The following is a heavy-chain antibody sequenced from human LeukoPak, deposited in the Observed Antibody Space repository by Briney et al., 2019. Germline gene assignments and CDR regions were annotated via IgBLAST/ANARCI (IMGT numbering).Heavy chain of an antibody. CDR3: ARDPRTGTTDWFDY. CDR1: GFTFRSYT. CDR2: ISSSTAYI. V-gene: IGHV3-21*01. Sequence: GGSLRLSCAASGFTFRSYTMNWVRQAPGKGLEWVASISSSTAYIYYADSLRGRFTISRDNTKSSLYLQMNSLRAEDTAVYYCARDPRTGTTDWFDYWGQGTLVTVSS. J-gene: IGHJ4*02. D-gene: IGHD1-1*01.